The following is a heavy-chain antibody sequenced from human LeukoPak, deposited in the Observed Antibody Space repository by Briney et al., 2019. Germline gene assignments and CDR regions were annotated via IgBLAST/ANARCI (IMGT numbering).Heavy chain of an antibody. CDR1: GFTFSSYA. D-gene: IGHD3-10*01. CDR2: ISYDGSNK. Sequence: GGSLRLSCAASGFTFSSYAMHWVRQAPGKGLEWVAVISYDGSNKYYADSVQGRFTISRDNSKNTLFLQMDSLRAEDTAVYYCAKGGFGRPFDYWGQGTLVTVSS. J-gene: IGHJ4*02. V-gene: IGHV3-30*04. CDR3: AKGGFGRPFDY.